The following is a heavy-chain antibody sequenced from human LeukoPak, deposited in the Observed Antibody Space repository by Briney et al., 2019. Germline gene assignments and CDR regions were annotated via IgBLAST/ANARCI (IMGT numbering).Heavy chain of an antibody. CDR2: IKQDGSEK. J-gene: IGHJ4*02. Sequence: GGSLRLSCAASGFTFSSYWMSWVRQAPGKGLEWVANIKQDGSEKYYVDSVKGRFTISRDNSKNTLYLQMNSLRAEDTAVYYCACGGGSYSRYFDYWGQGTRVTVSS. V-gene: IGHV3-7*01. CDR3: ACGGGSYSRYFDY. D-gene: IGHD2-15*01. CDR1: GFTFSSYW.